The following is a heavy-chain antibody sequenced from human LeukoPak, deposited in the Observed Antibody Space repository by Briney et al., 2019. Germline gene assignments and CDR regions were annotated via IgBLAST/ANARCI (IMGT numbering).Heavy chain of an antibody. CDR1: GGSIGTYY. J-gene: IGHJ4*02. CDR3: VRDGPSWGLL. V-gene: IGHV4-4*07. Sequence: SETLSLTCTVSGGSIGTYYWSWIRQPAGKGLEWIGRIFTTGGANYNPSLKIRVTMSLDTSKNLFSLKLNSVTAADTAVYYCVRDGPSWGLLWGQGALVTVSS. D-gene: IGHD7-27*01. CDR2: IFTTGGA.